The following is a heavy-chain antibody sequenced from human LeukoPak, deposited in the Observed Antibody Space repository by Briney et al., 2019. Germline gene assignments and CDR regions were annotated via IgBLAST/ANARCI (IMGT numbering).Heavy chain of an antibody. Sequence: PSETLSLTCTVSGGSISSGGYYWSWIRQHPGKGLEWIGYIYYSGSTYYNPSLKSRVTISVDTSKNQFSLKLSSVTAADTAVYYCARAQLRYFDWFPDFDYWGQGTLVTVSS. CDR1: GGSISSGGYY. V-gene: IGHV4-31*03. CDR2: IYYSGST. CDR3: ARAQLRYFDWFPDFDY. J-gene: IGHJ4*02. D-gene: IGHD3-9*01.